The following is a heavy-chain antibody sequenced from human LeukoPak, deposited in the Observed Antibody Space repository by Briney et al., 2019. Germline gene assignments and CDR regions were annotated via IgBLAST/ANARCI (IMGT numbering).Heavy chain of an antibody. CDR3: ARADIVVVPAATDGGGGMDV. V-gene: IGHV4-34*01. CDR1: GGSFGGYY. J-gene: IGHJ6*04. CDR2: INHSGST. D-gene: IGHD2-2*01. Sequence: LETLSLTCAVYGGSFGGYYWSWIRQPPGKGLEWIGEINHSGSTNYNPSLKSRVTISVDTSKNQFSLKLSSVTAADTAVYYCARADIVVVPAATDGGGGMDVWGKGTTVTVSS.